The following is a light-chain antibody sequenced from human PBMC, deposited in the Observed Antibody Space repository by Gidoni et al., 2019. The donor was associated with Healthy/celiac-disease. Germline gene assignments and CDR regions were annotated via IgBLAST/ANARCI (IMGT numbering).Light chain of an antibody. V-gene: IGLV9-49*01. Sequence: QPVLPQPPSASASLGDSVTLTCTLRSGYRTYKVDWYQQRPGKGPRFVMRVGTGGIVESKGDGIPVRFSVLGSGLNRYLTIKNIQEEDESDSHCGADPGSGSNFVVFGGGTKLTVL. CDR1: SGYRTYK. J-gene: IGLJ2*01. CDR3: GADPGSGSNFVV. CDR2: VGTGGIVE.